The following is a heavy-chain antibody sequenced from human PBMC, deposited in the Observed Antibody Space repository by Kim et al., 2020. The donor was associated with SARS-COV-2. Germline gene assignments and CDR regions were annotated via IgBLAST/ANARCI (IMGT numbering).Heavy chain of an antibody. CDR1: GFTFSSYA. V-gene: IGHV3-23*01. D-gene: IGHD3-10*01. J-gene: IGHJ2*01. CDR3: AKVCAAPRLTMVRGVISGWYFDL. CDR2: ISGSGGST. Sequence: GGSLRLSCAASGFTFSSYAMSWVRQAPGKGLEWVSAISGSGGSTYYADSVKGRFTISRDNSKNTLYLQMNSLRAEDTAVYYCAKVCAAPRLTMVRGVISGWYFDLWGRGTLVTVSS.